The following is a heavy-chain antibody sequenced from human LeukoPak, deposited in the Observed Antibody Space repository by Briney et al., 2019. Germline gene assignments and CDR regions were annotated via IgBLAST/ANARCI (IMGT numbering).Heavy chain of an antibody. D-gene: IGHD3-9*01. V-gene: IGHV1-2*02. CDR1: GYTFTGYY. CDR2: INPNSGGT. CDR3: ARDRLVTYYDILTGYYKTNYYYGMDV. J-gene: IGHJ6*02. Sequence: GASVTVSCKASGYTFTGYYMHWVRQAPGHGLEWMGWINPNSGGTNYAQKFQGRVTMTRDTSISTAYMELSRLRSDDTAVYYCARDRLVTYYDILTGYYKTNYYYGMDVWGQGTTVTVSS.